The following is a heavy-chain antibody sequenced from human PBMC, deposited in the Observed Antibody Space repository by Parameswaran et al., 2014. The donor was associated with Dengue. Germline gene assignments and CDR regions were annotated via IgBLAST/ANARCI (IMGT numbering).Heavy chain of an antibody. J-gene: IGHJ4*02. Sequence: RWIRQPPGKGLEWIGEINHSGSTNYNPSLKSRVTISVDTSKNQFSLKLSSVTAADTAVYYCARYEGDENDSSGYYFDYWGQGTLVTVSS. CDR2: INHSGST. CDR3: ARYEGDENDSSGYYFDY. V-gene: IGHV4-34*01. D-gene: IGHD3-22*01.